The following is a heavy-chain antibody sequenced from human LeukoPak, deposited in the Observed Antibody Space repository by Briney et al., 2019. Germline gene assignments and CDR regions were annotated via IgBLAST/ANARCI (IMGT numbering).Heavy chain of an antibody. CDR1: GYTFTGYH. J-gene: IGHJ6*02. CDR2: IYSNRGGT. Sequence: ASVNDSCQASGYTFTGYHMHWVRQAPGQGLDWMGWIYSNRGGTNYVQKFQGRVTMTRATSISTAYMELSRLRSDDTAVYYCASFRRSYCSSTSCYEDGMDVWGQGTTVTVSS. D-gene: IGHD2-2*01. V-gene: IGHV1-2*02. CDR3: ASFRRSYCSSTSCYEDGMDV.